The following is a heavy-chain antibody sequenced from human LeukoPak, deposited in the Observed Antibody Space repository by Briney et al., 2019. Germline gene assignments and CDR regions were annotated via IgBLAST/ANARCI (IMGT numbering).Heavy chain of an antibody. J-gene: IGHJ5*02. CDR3: ARGRLYQLSTDVRWFDP. V-gene: IGHV3-30*07. Sequence: GGSLRLSCAASGFTFSSYAMHWVRQAPGKGLEWVAVISYDGSTKYYADSVNGRYTISRDNSNNTLYLQMNNLRAEDPAVYYCARGRLYQLSTDVRWFDPWGQGTQVTVSS. CDR2: ISYDGSTK. D-gene: IGHD2-2*01. CDR1: GFTFSSYA.